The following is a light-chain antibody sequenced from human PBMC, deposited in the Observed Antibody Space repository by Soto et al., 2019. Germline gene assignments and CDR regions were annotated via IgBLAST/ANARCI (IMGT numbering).Light chain of an antibody. CDR3: QHADSFPLIT. V-gene: IGKV1-5*01. J-gene: IGKJ5*01. Sequence: DIQMTHSPATLSASVGDRVTITCRASQSISRWLTWYQQKPGKAPKLLIYEASSLESGVPSRFSGSGSGTEFTLTIGGLQPDDFATYYCQHADSFPLITCGQGKRRGIK. CDR1: QSISRW. CDR2: EAS.